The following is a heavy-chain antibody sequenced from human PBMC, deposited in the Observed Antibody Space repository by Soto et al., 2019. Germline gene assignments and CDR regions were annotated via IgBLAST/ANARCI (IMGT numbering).Heavy chain of an antibody. V-gene: IGHV1-69*13. Sequence: SVKVSCEASGGTFSSYAISWVRQAPGQGLEWMGGIIPIFGTANYAQKFQGRVTITADESTSTAYMELSSLRSEDTAVYYCGSSWYYYDSSGYYVAYWGQGTLVTVSS. CDR2: IIPIFGTA. CDR3: GSSWYYYDSSGYYVAY. J-gene: IGHJ4*02. CDR1: GGTFSSYA. D-gene: IGHD3-22*01.